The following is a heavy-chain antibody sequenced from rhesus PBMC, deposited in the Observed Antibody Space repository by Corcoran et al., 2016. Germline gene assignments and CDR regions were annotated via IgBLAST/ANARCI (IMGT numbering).Heavy chain of an antibody. Sequence: QVQLQESGPGLVKPSETLSLTCAVSAGSISGGYDWSWIRQPPGEGLEWIGYIYGSSGSTNYNPSLKNRVTISKDTSKNQISLRLSSVTAADTAVYYCARRGQQVIGYAFDFWGQGLRVTVSS. V-gene: IGHV4-76*01. CDR1: AGSISGGYD. CDR3: ARRGQQVIGYAFDF. D-gene: IGHD2-33*01. CDR2: IYGSSGST. J-gene: IGHJ3*01.